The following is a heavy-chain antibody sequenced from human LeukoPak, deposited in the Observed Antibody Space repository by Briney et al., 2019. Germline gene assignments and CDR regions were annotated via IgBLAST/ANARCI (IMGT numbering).Heavy chain of an antibody. CDR3: ATRSDGYSQFDF. V-gene: IGHV5-51*01. J-gene: IGHJ4*02. Sequence: HSLKISCKASGYNFTSYWTGWVRQLPGKGLEWMGIIYPGDSDTRYSPSFQGQVTISADKSVSTAYLQWSSLKASDSAIYYCATRSDGYSQFDFWGQGTLVTVSS. CDR1: GYNFTSYW. CDR2: IYPGDSDT. D-gene: IGHD5-24*01.